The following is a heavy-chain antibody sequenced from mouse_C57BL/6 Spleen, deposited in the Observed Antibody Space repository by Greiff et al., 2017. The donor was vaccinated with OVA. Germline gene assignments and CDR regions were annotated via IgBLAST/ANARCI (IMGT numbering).Heavy chain of an antibody. V-gene: IGHV1-66*01. CDR3: ASGYFWYFDV. CDR2: IYPGSGNT. J-gene: IGHJ1*03. Sequence: QVQLKQSGPELVKPGASVKISCKASGYSFTSYYIHWVKQRPGQGLEWIGWIYPGSGNTKYNEKFKGKATLTADTSSSTAYMQLSSLTSEDSAVYYCASGYFWYFDVWGTGTTVTVSS. CDR1: GYSFTSYY. D-gene: IGHD1-2*01.